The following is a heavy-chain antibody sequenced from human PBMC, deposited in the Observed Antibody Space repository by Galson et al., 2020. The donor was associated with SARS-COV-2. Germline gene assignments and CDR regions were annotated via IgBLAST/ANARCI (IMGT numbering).Heavy chain of an antibody. Sequence: GESLKISCAASGFTFSSYAMSWVRQAPGKGLEWVSAISGSGGSTYYADSVKGRFTISRDNSKNTLYLQMNSLRAEDTAVYYCAKDLGVSVVVPAAIDYYYYGMDVWCQGTTVTVSS. CDR3: AKDLGVSVVVPAAIDYYYYGMDV. V-gene: IGHV3-23*01. CDR1: GFTFSSYA. CDR2: ISGSGGST. J-gene: IGHJ6*02. D-gene: IGHD2-2*02.